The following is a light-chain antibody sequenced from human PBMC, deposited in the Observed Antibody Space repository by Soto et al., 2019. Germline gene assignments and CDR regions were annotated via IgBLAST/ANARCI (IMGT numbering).Light chain of an antibody. Sequence: ENVLTQSPGTLSLSPGVRATLSCRASQNVNSRYLAWYQQKPGQAPSLLVYATSSRAAGIPDRFSGSGSGTDFTLTISRLEPEDFAVYYCQQYDSSHLTFGGGTKVEIK. CDR3: QQYDSSHLT. J-gene: IGKJ4*01. CDR1: QNVNSRY. CDR2: ATS. V-gene: IGKV3-20*01.